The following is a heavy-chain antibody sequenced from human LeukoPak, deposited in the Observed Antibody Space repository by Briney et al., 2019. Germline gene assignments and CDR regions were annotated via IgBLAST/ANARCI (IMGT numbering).Heavy chain of an antibody. J-gene: IGHJ4*02. D-gene: IGHD5-18*01. V-gene: IGHV3-9*01. CDR1: GFTFDDYA. Sequence: PGGSLRLSCAASGFTFDDYAMHWVRQAPGKGLEWVSGISWNSGSIGYADSVKGRFTISRDNAKNSLYLQMNCLRAEDTALYYCAKDTGERQLWHMVDYWGQGTLVTVSS. CDR2: ISWNSGSI. CDR3: AKDTGERQLWHMVDY.